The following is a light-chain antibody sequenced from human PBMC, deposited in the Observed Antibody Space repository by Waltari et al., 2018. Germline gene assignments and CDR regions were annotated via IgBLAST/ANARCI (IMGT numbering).Light chain of an antibody. CDR1: QSVLYSANNKNY. Sequence: DIVMTQSPDSLAMSLGERATINCKSSQSVLYSANNKNYLAWYQQKPGQPPNLLIYWAATRAAGVPDRFSGSGSGKDFTLTISSLQAEDVAVYYCQQYYTTPYTFGQGTKLEIK. J-gene: IGKJ2*01. CDR3: QQYYTTPYT. V-gene: IGKV4-1*01. CDR2: WAA.